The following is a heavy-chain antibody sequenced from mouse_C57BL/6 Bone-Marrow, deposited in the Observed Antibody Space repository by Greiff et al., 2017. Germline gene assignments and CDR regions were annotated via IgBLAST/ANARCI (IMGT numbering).Heavy chain of an antibody. CDR3: VTHYDYDDEAYFDV. V-gene: IGHV10-1*01. CDR2: IRSKSNNYAT. D-gene: IGHD2-4*01. Sequence: EVKLVESGGGLVQPKGSLKLSCAASGFSFNTYAMNWVRQAPGKGLEWVARIRSKSNNYATYYADSVKDRFTISRDDSESMLYLQMNNLKTEDTAMYYCVTHYDYDDEAYFDVWGTGTTVTVSS. CDR1: GFSFNTYA. J-gene: IGHJ1*03.